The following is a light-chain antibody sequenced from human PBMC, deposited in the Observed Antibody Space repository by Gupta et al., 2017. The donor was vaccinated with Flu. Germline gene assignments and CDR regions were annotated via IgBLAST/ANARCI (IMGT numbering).Light chain of an antibody. CDR2: DAS. V-gene: IGKV1-33*01. CDR1: QDISKY. CDR3: KYYDNRRLT. Sequence: DIKMTQSPSSLSASVGDRVTITCQASQDISKYLNWYQQKPGRAPKLLIFDASNLKTGVPSRFSGSGSGTDFALTISSLQPEDIATYYCKYYDNRRLTFDQGTKVEIK. J-gene: IGKJ1*01.